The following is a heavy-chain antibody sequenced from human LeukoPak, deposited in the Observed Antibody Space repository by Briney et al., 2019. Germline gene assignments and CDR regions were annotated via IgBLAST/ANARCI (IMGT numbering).Heavy chain of an antibody. CDR2: IIPILGIA. D-gene: IGHD3-10*01. CDR1: GGTFSSYA. V-gene: IGHV1-69*04. J-gene: IGHJ6*02. CDR3: ARLWFGGNYYHYGMDV. Sequence: SVKVSCKASGGTFSSYAISWVRQAPGQGLEWMGRIIPILGIANYAQKFQGRVTITADKSTSTAYMELSSLRSEDTAVYYCARLWFGGNYYHYGMDVWGQGTTVTVSS.